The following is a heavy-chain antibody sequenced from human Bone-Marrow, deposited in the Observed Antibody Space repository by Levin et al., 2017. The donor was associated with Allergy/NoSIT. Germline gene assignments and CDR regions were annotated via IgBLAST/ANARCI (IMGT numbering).Heavy chain of an antibody. Sequence: PGGSLRLSCAASGFTFADYTMSWVRQAPGKGLEWVGLMRSNDDGGTTQYAASVEGRFTISRDDSKSILYLQMKSLKTEDTALYYCTRPGRSYYYYHAMDVWGQGTTVTVSS. V-gene: IGHV3-49*04. D-gene: IGHD1-26*01. CDR3: TRPGRSYYYYHAMDV. J-gene: IGHJ6*02. CDR1: GFTFADYT. CDR2: MRSNDDGGTT.